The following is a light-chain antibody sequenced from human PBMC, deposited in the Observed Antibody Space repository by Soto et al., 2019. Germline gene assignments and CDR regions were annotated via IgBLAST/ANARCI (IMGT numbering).Light chain of an antibody. Sequence: SALTQPASVSGSLGQSISISCTGTSSDIGSYNLVSWYQQYPGKAPKLMILEVSERPSGVSNRFSGSKSGDTASLTISGLQAEDEADYYCCSYAGSGKVVFGGGTKLTVL. CDR3: CSYAGSGKVV. CDR2: EVS. J-gene: IGLJ3*02. V-gene: IGLV2-23*02. CDR1: SSDIGSYNL.